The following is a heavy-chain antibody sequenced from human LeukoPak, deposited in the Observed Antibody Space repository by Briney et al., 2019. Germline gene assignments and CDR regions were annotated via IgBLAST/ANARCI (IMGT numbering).Heavy chain of an antibody. J-gene: IGHJ4*02. D-gene: IGHD6-19*01. CDR2: ISWNSGSI. CDR3: AKDAEGQWLVPYFDY. CDR1: GFTFSDYA. V-gene: IGHV3-9*01. Sequence: GGSLRLSCAASGFTFSDYAMHWVRQAPGKGLEWVSGISWNSGSIGYADSVKGRFTISRDNAKNSLYLQMNSLRAEDTALYYCAKDAEGQWLVPYFDYWGQGTLVTVSS.